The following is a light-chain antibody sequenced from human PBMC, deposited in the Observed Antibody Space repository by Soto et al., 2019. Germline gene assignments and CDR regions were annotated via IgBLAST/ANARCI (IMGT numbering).Light chain of an antibody. J-gene: IGKJ3*01. CDR3: HQYNSWPRGT. Sequence: EIVLTQSPGTLSLSPGERATLSCRASQSVRSSYLAWYQQKPGQAPRLLIYGASSRATGIPDRFSGSGSGTDFTLTISRLEPEDFAVYYCHQYNSWPRGTFGPGTKVEIK. V-gene: IGKV3-20*01. CDR2: GAS. CDR1: QSVRSSY.